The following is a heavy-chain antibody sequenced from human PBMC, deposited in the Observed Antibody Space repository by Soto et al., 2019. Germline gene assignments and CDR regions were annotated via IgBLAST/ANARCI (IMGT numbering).Heavy chain of an antibody. CDR3: ARHEGWTGPDQ. Sequence: QVHLQESGPGLVKPSETLSLTCAVSGASIGSGGWWSWVRQPPGKGLEWIAEIFHDGNTNNSPSLKSRVTIPVDKSQNQFSLNVYSVTAADTAVYYCARHEGWTGPDQWGQGTLVTVSS. V-gene: IGHV4-4*02. J-gene: IGHJ5*02. CDR2: IFHDGNT. CDR1: GASIGSGGW. D-gene: IGHD3-10*01.